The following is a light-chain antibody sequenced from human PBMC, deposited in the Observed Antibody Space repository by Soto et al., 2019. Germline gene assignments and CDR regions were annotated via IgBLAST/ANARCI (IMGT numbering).Light chain of an antibody. V-gene: IGKV1-5*01. CDR1: QSISSW. CDR2: DAS. CDR3: QQTYSTPRIT. Sequence: DIQMTQSPSTLSASVGDRVTITCRASQSISSWLAWYQQKPGRAPRLLIYDASSLESGVPSRFSGGGSGTDFALTISSLQPEDFATYYCQQTYSTPRITFGQGTRLEIK. J-gene: IGKJ5*01.